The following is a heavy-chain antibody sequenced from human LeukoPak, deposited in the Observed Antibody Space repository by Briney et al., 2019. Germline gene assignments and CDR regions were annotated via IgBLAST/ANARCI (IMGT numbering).Heavy chain of an antibody. CDR1: GYTFTSYD. V-gene: IGHV1-8*01. CDR3: ARDKADRYFDWLYSLTGGDRFDAFDI. D-gene: IGHD3-9*01. J-gene: IGHJ3*02. CDR2: MNPNSGNT. Sequence: GASVKVSCKASGYTFTSYDINWVRQATGQGLEWMGWMNPNSGNTGYAQKFQGRVTMTRNTSISTAYMELSSLRSEDTAVYYCARDKADRYFDWLYSLTGGDRFDAFDIWGQGTMVTVSS.